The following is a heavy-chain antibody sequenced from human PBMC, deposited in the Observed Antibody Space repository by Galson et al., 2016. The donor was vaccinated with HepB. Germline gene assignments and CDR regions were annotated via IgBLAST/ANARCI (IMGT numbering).Heavy chain of an antibody. CDR2: LTANGGSA. CDR1: AFIFSNFA. CDR3: AKRDWHGSGYIDY. Sequence: SLRLSCAGSAFIFSNFAMSWVRQAPGKGLEWVSTLTANGGSAYYADSVKGRFTTSTDDSKNTLYLQMNSLRAEDTAVYFCAKRDWHGSGYIDYWGQGTLVTVSS. J-gene: IGHJ4*02. D-gene: IGHD3-22*01. V-gene: IGHV3-23*01.